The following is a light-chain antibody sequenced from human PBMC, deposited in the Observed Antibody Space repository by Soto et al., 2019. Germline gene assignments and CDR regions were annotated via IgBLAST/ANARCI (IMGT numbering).Light chain of an antibody. J-gene: IGKJ1*01. CDR2: KAS. V-gene: IGKV1-5*03. CDR1: QTISSW. Sequence: DIQMTQSASTLSGYVGDRVTITCRASQTISSWLAWYQQKPGKAPKLLIYKASTLKSGVPSRFSGSGSGTEFTLTISSLQPDDFATYYCQHYNSYSEAFGQGTKADIK. CDR3: QHYNSYSEA.